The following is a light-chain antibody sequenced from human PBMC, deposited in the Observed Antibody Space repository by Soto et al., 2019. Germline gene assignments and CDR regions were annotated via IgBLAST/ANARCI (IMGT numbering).Light chain of an antibody. Sequence: EIVMTQSPATLSVSPGERGTLSCRASQSVSSDLAWYQQKPGQAPRLLIYGASTRATGIPARFSRSVSGTEFTLTISGLPSEDFAAYYCQQYNNWPPFSFGQGTKLEIK. V-gene: IGKV3-15*01. J-gene: IGKJ2*01. CDR1: QSVSSD. CDR3: QQYNNWPPFS. CDR2: GAS.